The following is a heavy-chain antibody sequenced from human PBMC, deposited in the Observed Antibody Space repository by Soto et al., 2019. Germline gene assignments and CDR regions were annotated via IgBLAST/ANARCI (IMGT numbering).Heavy chain of an antibody. V-gene: IGHV4-4*02. J-gene: IGHJ4*02. D-gene: IGHD4-17*01. Sequence: PSETLSLTCAVSGGSISSSNWWSWVRQPPGKGLEWIGEIYHSGSTNYNPSLKSRVTISVDKSKNQFSLKLTSVTAADAAVYYCATFRGISTATTERYFDHWGQGILVTVS. CDR2: IYHSGST. CDR1: GGSISSSNW. CDR3: ATFRGISTATTERYFDH.